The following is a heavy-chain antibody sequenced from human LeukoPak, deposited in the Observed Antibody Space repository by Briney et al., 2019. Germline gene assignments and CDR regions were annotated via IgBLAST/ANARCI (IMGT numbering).Heavy chain of an antibody. J-gene: IGHJ4*02. CDR3: ARDSRSLGVTTVTRGFDY. D-gene: IGHD4-17*01. Sequence: SETLSLTCTVSGGSISSYYWSWIRQPPGKGLEWIGYIYYSGSTNYNPSLKSRVTISVDTSKNQFSLNLSSVTAADTAVYYCARDSRSLGVTTVTRGFDYWGQGTLVTVSS. V-gene: IGHV4-59*01. CDR1: GGSISSYY. CDR2: IYYSGST.